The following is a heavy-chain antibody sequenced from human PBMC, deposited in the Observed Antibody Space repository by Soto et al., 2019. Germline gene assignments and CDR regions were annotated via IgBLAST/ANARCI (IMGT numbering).Heavy chain of an antibody. J-gene: IGHJ4*02. V-gene: IGHV3-33*01. CDR2: IWYDGTNQ. CDR1: GFIFNTYD. D-gene: IGHD5-12*01. CDR3: ARDRRYIVAVSVTRQGPIDY. Sequence: GGSLRLSCAASGFIFNTYDMNWVCQAPGKGLEWVAIIWYDGTNQSYADSVKGRFTISRDSSKNTLYLQLNSLRDTAVYDCARDRRYIVAVSVTRQGPIDYWGQGTPVTVSS.